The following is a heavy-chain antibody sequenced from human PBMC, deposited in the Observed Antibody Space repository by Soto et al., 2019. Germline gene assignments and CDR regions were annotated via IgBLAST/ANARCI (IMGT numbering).Heavy chain of an antibody. CDR2: INHSGST. D-gene: IGHD6-25*01. Sequence: SETLSLTCAVYGGSFSGYYWSWIRQPPGKGLEWIGEINHSGSTNYNPSLKSRVTISVDTSKNQFSLKLSSVTAADTAVYYCARGRKIAAGYYYYYMDVWGKGTTVTVSS. V-gene: IGHV4-34*01. CDR1: GGSFSGYY. CDR3: ARGRKIAAGYYYYYMDV. J-gene: IGHJ6*03.